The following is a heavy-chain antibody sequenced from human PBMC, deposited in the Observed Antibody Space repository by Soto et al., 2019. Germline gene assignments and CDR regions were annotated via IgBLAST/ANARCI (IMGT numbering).Heavy chain of an antibody. J-gene: IGHJ3*01. Sequence: PRLSCAASGFSFSSYGMHWVRQAPGKGLDWVAVIWYDGSNKYYAESVKGRFTISRDNSKNTLYVQMNSLTVEDTAVYYCARAQYTGSYFDACDVWGQGTMVTVSS. CDR3: ARAQYTGSYFDACDV. CDR2: IWYDGSNK. V-gene: IGHV3-33*03. D-gene: IGHD1-26*01. CDR1: GFSFSSYG.